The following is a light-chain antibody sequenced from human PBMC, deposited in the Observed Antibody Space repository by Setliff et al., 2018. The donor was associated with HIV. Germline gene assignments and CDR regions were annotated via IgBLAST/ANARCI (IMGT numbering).Light chain of an antibody. CDR3: SSYAGTNSPYV. Sequence: QSVLTQHPSASGSPGQSVTISCTGTSSDVGGYNYVSWYQQHPGKAPKFMIYEVTKRPSGVPDRFSGSKSGNTASLTVSGLQAEDEADYYCSSYAGTNSPYVFGTGTKVTVL. J-gene: IGLJ1*01. V-gene: IGLV2-8*01. CDR1: SSDVGGYNY. CDR2: EVT.